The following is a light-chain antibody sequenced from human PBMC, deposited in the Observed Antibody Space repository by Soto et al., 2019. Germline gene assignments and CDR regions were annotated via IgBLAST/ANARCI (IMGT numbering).Light chain of an antibody. CDR2: VNSDGSH. CDR3: QAWATGIHI. J-gene: IGLJ2*01. CDR1: SRHNTNA. V-gene: IGLV4-69*01. Sequence: QLVLTQSPSASASLGASVKLTCTLSSRHNTNAIAWHQQQPKKGPRFLMKVNSDGSHFKGDGIPDRFSGSSSGAERYLTISSLQSEDEADYYCQAWATGIHIFGGGTKDRP.